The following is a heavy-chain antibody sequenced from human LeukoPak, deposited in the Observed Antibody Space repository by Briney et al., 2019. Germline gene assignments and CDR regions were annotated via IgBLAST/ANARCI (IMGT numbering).Heavy chain of an antibody. CDR1: GFTFSSYW. Sequence: GGSLRLSCAASGFTFSSYWMHWVRQDPGKGLVWVSRINSDGSSTSYADSVKGRFTISRDNAKNTLYLQMNSLRAEDTAVYHCASPGLQSNYYYYYIDVWGKGTTVTVSS. J-gene: IGHJ6*03. CDR2: INSDGSST. CDR3: ASPGLQSNYYYYYIDV. D-gene: IGHD2-15*01. V-gene: IGHV3-74*01.